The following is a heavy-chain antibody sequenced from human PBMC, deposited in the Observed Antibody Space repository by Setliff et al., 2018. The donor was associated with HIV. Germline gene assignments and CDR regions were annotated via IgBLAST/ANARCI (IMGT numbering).Heavy chain of an antibody. D-gene: IGHD1-7*01. V-gene: IGHV2-26*01. CDR3: ARIWDWNYFAFDI. CDR2: IFSNDEK. Sequence: PTLVNPTETLTLTCTVSGFSLSNARMGVSWIRQPPGKALEWLAHIFSNDEKSYSTSLKSRLTISKDTSKSQVVLTMTNMDPVDTATYYCARIWDWNYFAFDIWGQGTMVTVSS. CDR1: GFSLSNARMG. J-gene: IGHJ3*02.